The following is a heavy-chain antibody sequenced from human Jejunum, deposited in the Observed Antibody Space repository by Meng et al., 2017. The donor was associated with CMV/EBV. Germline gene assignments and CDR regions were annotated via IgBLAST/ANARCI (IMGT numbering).Heavy chain of an antibody. CDR2: MTASGGST. Sequence: SCAASGFTFTSYAMSWVRQAPGKGLEWVSGMTASGGSTYYAESVKGRFTISRDISKSTLYLQMNSLRADDTAVYYCARAYSSWCYDYWGQGSLVTVSS. CDR1: GFTFTSYA. CDR3: ARAYSSWCYDY. J-gene: IGHJ4*02. V-gene: IGHV3-23*01. D-gene: IGHD6-6*01.